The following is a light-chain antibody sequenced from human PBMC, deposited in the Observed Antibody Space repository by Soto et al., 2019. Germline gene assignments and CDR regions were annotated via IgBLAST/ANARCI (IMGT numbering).Light chain of an antibody. CDR2: GAS. J-gene: IGKJ4*01. Sequence: EIVITQSPATLSVSPGERATLSCRASQSISSNLAWYQQKPGQAPRLLIYGASTRATGIPASFSGSGSGTEFTLTISSLQSEDFAVYYCQHYNNWPVTFGGGTKVEIK. V-gene: IGKV3-15*01. CDR3: QHYNNWPVT. CDR1: QSISSN.